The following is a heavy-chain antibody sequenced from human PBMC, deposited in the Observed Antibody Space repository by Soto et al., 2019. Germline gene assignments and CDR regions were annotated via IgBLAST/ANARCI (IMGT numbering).Heavy chain of an antibody. J-gene: IGHJ6*03. CDR1: GVTFSTYW. CDR2: LRQEGSEK. CDR3: VRGCGRASCPYYLEV. Sequence: EVQLVESGGGLVQPGGSLRMSCAASGVTFSTYWMSWVRQAPGKGREWVATLRQEGSEKQYGDSVEGQLNISRANAKDSLHRQMDNLRVEDKAVYHCVRGCGRASCPYYLEVWGTGTTVTVSS. D-gene: IGHD2-2*01. V-gene: IGHV3-7*01.